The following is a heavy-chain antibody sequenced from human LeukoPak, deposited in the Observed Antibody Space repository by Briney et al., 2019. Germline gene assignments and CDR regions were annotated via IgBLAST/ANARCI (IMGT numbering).Heavy chain of an antibody. CDR3: ARGCSSTSCWNWFDR. D-gene: IGHD2-2*01. V-gene: IGHV4-59*01. Sequence: PSETLSLTCTASGGSISIYYWSWIRQPPGKGLEWIGYIYYSGSTNYNPSLKSRVTISVDTSKNQFSLRLSSVTAADTAVYYCARGCSSTSCWNWFDRWGQGTLVTVSS. J-gene: IGHJ5*02. CDR2: IYYSGST. CDR1: GGSISIYY.